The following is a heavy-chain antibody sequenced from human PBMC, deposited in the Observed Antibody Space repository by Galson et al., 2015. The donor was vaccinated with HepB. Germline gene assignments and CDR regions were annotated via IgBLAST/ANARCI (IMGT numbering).Heavy chain of an antibody. V-gene: IGHV3-30-3*01. CDR3: ARSGHLYCSGGSCYEEGVDY. Sequence: SLRLSCAASGFTFSSYAMHWVRQAPGKGLEWVAVISYDGSNKYYADSVKGRFTISRDNSKNTLYLQMNSLRAEDTAVYYCARSGHLYCSGGSCYEEGVDYWGQGTLVTVSS. CDR2: ISYDGSNK. D-gene: IGHD2-15*01. J-gene: IGHJ4*02. CDR1: GFTFSSYA.